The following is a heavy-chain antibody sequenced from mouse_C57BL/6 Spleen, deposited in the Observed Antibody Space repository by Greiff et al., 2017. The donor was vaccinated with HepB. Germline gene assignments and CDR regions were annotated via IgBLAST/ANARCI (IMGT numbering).Heavy chain of an antibody. CDR2: IYPGDGDT. CDR3: ARGAAQAYWYFDV. CDR1: GYAFSSSW. J-gene: IGHJ1*03. D-gene: IGHD3-2*02. Sequence: QVQLQQSGPELVKPGASVKISCKASGYAFSSSWMNWVKQRPGKGLEWIGRIYPGDGDTNYNGKFKGKATLTADKSSSTAYMQLSSLTSEDSAVYCCARGAAQAYWYFDVWGTGTTVTVSS. V-gene: IGHV1-82*01.